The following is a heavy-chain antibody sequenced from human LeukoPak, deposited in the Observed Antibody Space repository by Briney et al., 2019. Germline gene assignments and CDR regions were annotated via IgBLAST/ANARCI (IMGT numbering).Heavy chain of an antibody. Sequence: GGSLRLSCAASGFTFSDYFMSWIRQAPGKGLEWVSYISPGSSSTNYADSVKGRFTISRDNAENSLYLETTTLRAEDTAVYYCARGHKAMTYWGQGTLVTVSS. CDR2: ISPGSSST. CDR3: ARGHKAMTY. V-gene: IGHV3-11*03. J-gene: IGHJ4*02. CDR1: GFTFSDYF.